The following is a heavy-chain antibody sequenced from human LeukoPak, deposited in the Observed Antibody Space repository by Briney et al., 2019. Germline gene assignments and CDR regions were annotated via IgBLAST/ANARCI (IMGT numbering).Heavy chain of an antibody. Sequence: GGSLRLSCAASGFTFSSYWMSWVRQAPGKGLEWVANIKQDGSEKYYVDSVKGRFTISRDNAKNSLYLQMSSLGAEDTAIYYCARYSSSWYDFDHWGQGTLVTVSS. J-gene: IGHJ4*02. CDR3: ARYSSSWYDFDH. D-gene: IGHD6-13*01. V-gene: IGHV3-7*01. CDR2: IKQDGSEK. CDR1: GFTFSSYW.